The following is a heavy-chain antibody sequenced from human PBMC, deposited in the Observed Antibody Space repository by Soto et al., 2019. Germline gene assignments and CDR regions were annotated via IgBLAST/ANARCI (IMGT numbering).Heavy chain of an antibody. D-gene: IGHD2-15*01. CDR1: GYTFTGYY. CDR2: INPNSGGT. V-gene: IGHV1-2*04. CDR3: ARVGRCSGGSCYGLIY. J-gene: IGHJ4*02. Sequence: QVQLVQSGAEVKKPGASVKVSCKASGYTFTGYYMHWVRQAPGQGLEWMGWINPNSGGTNNAQKFQVWVTMTRDTSISTAYMELSRLRSDDTAVYYCARVGRCSGGSCYGLIYWGQGTLVTVSS.